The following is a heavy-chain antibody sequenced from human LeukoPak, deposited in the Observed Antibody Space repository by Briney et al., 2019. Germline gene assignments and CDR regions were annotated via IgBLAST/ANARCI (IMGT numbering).Heavy chain of an antibody. CDR1: GFTFSDYY. Sequence: GGSLRLSCAASGFTFSDYYMSWMRQAPGKGLEWVSYISSSGSTIYYADSVKGRFTISGDNAKNSLYLQMNSLRAEDTAVYYCASDFGYCSSTSCPPVLDYWGQGTLVTVSS. V-gene: IGHV3-11*01. CDR2: ISSSGSTI. J-gene: IGHJ4*02. CDR3: ASDFGYCSSTSCPPVLDY. D-gene: IGHD2-2*03.